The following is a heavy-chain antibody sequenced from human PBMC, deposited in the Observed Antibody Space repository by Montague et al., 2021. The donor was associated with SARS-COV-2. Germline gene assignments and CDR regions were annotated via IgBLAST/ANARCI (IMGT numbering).Heavy chain of an antibody. J-gene: IGHJ6*02. V-gene: IGHV3-23*01. CDR3: AKDSYYYGLGYGMDV. CDR1: GFTFSNSA. D-gene: IGHD3-10*01. CDR2: SSGSDGGT. Sequence: SLRLSCAASGFTFSNSAMNWVRQAPRKGLEWVSGSSGSDGGTHXXXSXXXRFTISRDNSKNVLYLQMNSLRAEDTALYYCAKDSYYYGLGYGMDVWGQGTTVTVSS.